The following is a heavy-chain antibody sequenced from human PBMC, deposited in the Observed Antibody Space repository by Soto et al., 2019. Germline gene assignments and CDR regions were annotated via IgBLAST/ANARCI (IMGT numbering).Heavy chain of an antibody. CDR2: IYWDDDK. CDR3: AHRGYCSGRNCYAGGFDY. V-gene: IGHV2-5*02. CDR1: GFSLSTSGLG. Sequence: QITLKESGPTLVKPTQTLTLTCTFSGFSLSTSGLGVGWIRQPPGKALEWLALIYWDDDKRYSPSLKSRLTITKDTCKHQVVLTMTNMDPVDTATYYCAHRGYCSGRNCYAGGFDYWGQGTLVTVAS. D-gene: IGHD2-15*01. J-gene: IGHJ4*02.